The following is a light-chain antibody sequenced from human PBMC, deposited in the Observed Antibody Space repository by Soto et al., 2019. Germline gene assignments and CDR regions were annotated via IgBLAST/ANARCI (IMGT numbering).Light chain of an antibody. CDR3: MIWHSSAYV. J-gene: IGLJ1*01. V-gene: IGLV5-45*03. Sequence: QPVLTQPSSLSASPGASASLTCTLRSGINVGTYRIYWYQQKPGSPPQYLLRYKSDSDKQQGSGVPSRFSGSKDASANAGILLISGLQSEDEADYYCMIWHSSAYVFGTGTKVPS. CDR2: YKSDSDK. CDR1: SGINVGTYR.